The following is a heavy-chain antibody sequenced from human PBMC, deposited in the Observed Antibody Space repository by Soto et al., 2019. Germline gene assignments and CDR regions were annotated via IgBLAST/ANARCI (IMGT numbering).Heavy chain of an antibody. V-gene: IGHV1-2*02. D-gene: IGHD2-2*01. J-gene: IGHJ6*02. CDR3: ARERYQVISDGMDV. Sequence: ASVKVSCKASGYTFTGSYVHWVQEAPGQGLEWMGWINPETGRTSYAQKFQGRVTVSRDTSINTAYLELSRLRFDDAAVYFCARERYQVISDGMDVWGQGTTVTVSS. CDR2: INPETGRT. CDR1: GYTFTGSY.